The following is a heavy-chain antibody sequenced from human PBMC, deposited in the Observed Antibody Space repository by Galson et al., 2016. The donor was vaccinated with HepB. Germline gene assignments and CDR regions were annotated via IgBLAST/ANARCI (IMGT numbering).Heavy chain of an antibody. CDR2: ISVSSSTI. CDR1: GFTFSYYN. J-gene: IGHJ4*02. CDR3: AREERRNNYYFDY. V-gene: IGHV3-48*01. Sequence: SLRLSCAASGFTFSYYNMNWVRQAPGKGLQWVSYISVSSSTIYYADSVKGRFTISRDNDKNSLYLQMSSLRAEDTAVDYCAREERRNNYYFDYWGQGTLVTVSS. D-gene: IGHD3-10*01.